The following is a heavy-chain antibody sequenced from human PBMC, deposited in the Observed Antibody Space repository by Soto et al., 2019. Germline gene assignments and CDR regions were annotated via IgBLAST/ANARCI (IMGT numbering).Heavy chain of an antibody. CDR1: GFTFRSFT. V-gene: IGHV3-21*01. CDR2: ISSNSAYI. D-gene: IGHD6-13*01. J-gene: IGHJ5*02. CDR3: TRDASRDSSARGWFDP. Sequence: XGSLVLSCAASGFTFRSFTMDGVRQAPGKGLEWVSTISSNSAYIYYTDALRGRFTISRDNAKNSLHLQMKSLRAEDTAVYYCTRDASRDSSARGWFDPWGPGTLVTVSS.